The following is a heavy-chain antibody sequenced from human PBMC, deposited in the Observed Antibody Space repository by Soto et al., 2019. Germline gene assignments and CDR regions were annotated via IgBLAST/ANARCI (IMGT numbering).Heavy chain of an antibody. CDR1: GGTFSNYA. Sequence: QVQLVQSGAEVKKPGSSVKVSCKASGGTFSNYAISWVRQAPGQGLEWMGGIIPIFGTANYAQKFQGRVTITADESTSTDYMELSSLRSEDTAVYYCARAHSSGWSLTDWFDPWGQGTLVTVSS. CDR3: ARAHSSGWSLTDWFDP. CDR2: IIPIFGTA. D-gene: IGHD6-19*01. J-gene: IGHJ5*02. V-gene: IGHV1-69*01.